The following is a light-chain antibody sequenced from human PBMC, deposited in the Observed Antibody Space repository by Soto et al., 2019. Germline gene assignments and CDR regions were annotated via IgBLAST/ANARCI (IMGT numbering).Light chain of an antibody. V-gene: IGKV3-15*01. J-gene: IGKJ1*01. CDR3: LQYNSWPRT. Sequence: EILMTQSPAGLCVAQGERATISYRASQNIGINFAWYQQKPGQAPSLLIFGAVTRATGVPDRFSGSGSGTELTLTISSLQSEDYALYYGLQYNSWPRTFGQGTKVEL. CDR2: GAV. CDR1: QNIGIN.